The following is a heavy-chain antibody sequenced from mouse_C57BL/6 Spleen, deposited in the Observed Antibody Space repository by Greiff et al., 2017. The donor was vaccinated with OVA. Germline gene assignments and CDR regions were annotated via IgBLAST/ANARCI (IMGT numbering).Heavy chain of an antibody. Sequence: VKLQESGPELVKPGASVKISCKASGYAFSSSWMNWVKQRPGKGLEWIGRIYPGDGDTNYNGKFKGKATLTADKSSSTAYMQLSSLTSEDSAVYFCARVDSSGYGYWGQGTTLTVSS. CDR2: IYPGDGDT. CDR3: ARVDSSGYGY. CDR1: GYAFSSSW. V-gene: IGHV1-82*01. D-gene: IGHD3-2*02. J-gene: IGHJ2*01.